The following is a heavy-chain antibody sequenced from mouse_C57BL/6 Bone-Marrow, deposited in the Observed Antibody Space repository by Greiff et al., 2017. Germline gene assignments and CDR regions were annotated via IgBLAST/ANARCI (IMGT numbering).Heavy chain of an antibody. Sequence: VQLQQPGAELVRPGTSVKLSCKASGYTFTSYWMHWVKQRPGQGLEWIGVIDPSDSYTNYNQKFKGKATLTVDTSSSTACMQLSSLTSEVSAVYYGARWGYGYAMDYWGQGTSVTVSS. CDR3: ARWGYGYAMDY. J-gene: IGHJ4*01. CDR1: GYTFTSYW. V-gene: IGHV1-59*01. CDR2: IDPSDSYT. D-gene: IGHD2-10*02.